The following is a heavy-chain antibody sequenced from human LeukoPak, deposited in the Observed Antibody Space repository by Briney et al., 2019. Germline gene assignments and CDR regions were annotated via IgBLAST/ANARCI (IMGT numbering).Heavy chain of an antibody. CDR2: IKQDGSEK. V-gene: IGHV3-7*03. Sequence: QAGGSLRLSCAASGFTFSSYWMSWVRQAPGKGLEWVANIKQDGSEKYYVDSVKGRFTISRDNAKNSLYLQMNSLRAEDTAVYYCAKDGGVWFGESNDYWGQGTLVTVSS. CDR3: AKDGGVWFGESNDY. CDR1: GFTFSSYW. D-gene: IGHD3-10*01. J-gene: IGHJ4*02.